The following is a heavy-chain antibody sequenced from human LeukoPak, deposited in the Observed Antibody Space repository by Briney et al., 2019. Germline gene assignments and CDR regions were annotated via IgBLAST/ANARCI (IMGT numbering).Heavy chain of an antibody. CDR1: GYTFTSYA. CDR3: ARAPQTYYDFWSGYPPGIDY. J-gene: IGHJ4*02. D-gene: IGHD3-3*01. CDR2: INTNTGNP. Sequence: ASVKVSCKASGYTFTSYAMNWVRQAPGQGLEWMGWINTNTGNPTYAQGFTGRFVFSLDTSVSTAYLQISSLKAEDTAVYYCARAPQTYYDFWSGYPPGIDYWGQGTLVTVSS. V-gene: IGHV7-4-1*02.